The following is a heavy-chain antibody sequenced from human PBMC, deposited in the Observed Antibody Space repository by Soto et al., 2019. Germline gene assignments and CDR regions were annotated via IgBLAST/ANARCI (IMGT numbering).Heavy chain of an antibody. CDR1: GFTFSSYS. Sequence: LSLSCAASGFTFSSYSMNWVRQTPGKGLEWVSSISSSSSYIYYADSVKGRFTISRDNAKNSLYLRMNSLRAEDTAVYYCARGIVVVPAAQWFDPWGQGTLVTVSS. CDR3: ARGIVVVPAAQWFDP. CDR2: ISSSSSYI. J-gene: IGHJ5*02. V-gene: IGHV3-21*01. D-gene: IGHD2-2*01.